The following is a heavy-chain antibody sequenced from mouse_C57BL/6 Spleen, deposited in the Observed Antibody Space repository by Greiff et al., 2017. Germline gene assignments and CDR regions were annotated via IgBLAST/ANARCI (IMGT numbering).Heavy chain of an antibody. D-gene: IGHD1-1*01. CDR1: GYTFTSYW. Sequence: VQLQQSGAELVMPGASVKLSCKASGYTFTSYWMHWVKQRPGQGLEWIGEIDPSDSYTTYNQKFKGKSTLSVDKSSSTAYMQLSSLTSEEPAFYYCAREGFGSSSYWYFDVGGTGTTVTVSS. CDR3: AREGFGSSSYWYFDV. V-gene: IGHV1-69*01. CDR2: IDPSDSYT. J-gene: IGHJ1*03.